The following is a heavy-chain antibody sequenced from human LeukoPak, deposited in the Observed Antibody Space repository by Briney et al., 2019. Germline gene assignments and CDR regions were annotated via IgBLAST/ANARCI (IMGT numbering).Heavy chain of an antibody. CDR2: IYYSGST. V-gene: IGHV4-31*03. CDR1: GGSISSGGYY. J-gene: IGHJ6*02. D-gene: IGHD5-18*01. CDR3: ARDTGYSYGYDYYYGMDV. Sequence: PSETLSLTCTVSGGSISSGGYYWSWIRQHPGKGLEWIVYIYYSGSTYYNPFLKSRVTISVDTSKNQFSLKLSSVTAADTAVYYCARDTGYSYGYDYYYGMDVWGQGTTVTVSS.